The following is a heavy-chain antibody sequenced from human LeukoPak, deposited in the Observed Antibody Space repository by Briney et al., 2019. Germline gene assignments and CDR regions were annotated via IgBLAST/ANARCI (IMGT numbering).Heavy chain of an antibody. D-gene: IGHD3-9*01. CDR2: IYYSGST. Sequence: PSETLSLTCTVSGGSISSYYWSWIRQPPGKGLEWIGYIYYSGSTNYNPSLKSRVTISVDTSKNQFSLKLSSVTAADTAVYYCARGGYYDILTGWYYWGQGTLVTVSS. J-gene: IGHJ4*02. V-gene: IGHV4-59*12. CDR1: GGSISSYY. CDR3: ARGGYYDILTGWYY.